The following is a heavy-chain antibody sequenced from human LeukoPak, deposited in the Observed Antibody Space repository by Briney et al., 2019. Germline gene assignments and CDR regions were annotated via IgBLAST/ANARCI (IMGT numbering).Heavy chain of an antibody. V-gene: IGHV3-30-3*01. CDR2: ISYDGSNK. CDR1: GFTFSSYA. Sequence: GGSLRLSCAASGFTFSSYAMHWVRQAPGKGLRWVAVISYDGSNKYYADSVKGRFTISRDSAKNSLYLQMNSLRAEDTAVYYCARDPSGTVTSFDIWGQGTMVTVSS. CDR3: ARDPSGTVTSFDI. D-gene: IGHD4-17*01. J-gene: IGHJ3*02.